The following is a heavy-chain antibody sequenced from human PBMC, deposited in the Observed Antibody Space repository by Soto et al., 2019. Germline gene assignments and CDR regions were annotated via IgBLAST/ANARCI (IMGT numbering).Heavy chain of an antibody. D-gene: IGHD2-2*01. J-gene: IGHJ4*02. V-gene: IGHV3-30*18. CDR2: VSYDGSNR. Sequence: PGGSLRLSCAASGFTFDTYGMHWVRQAPGKGLEWVAVVSYDGSNRYYADSVKGRFTISIDNSKNTLYLQMNSLRFEVTAVYYCAKDHIVAAAPDYWGQGTLVTVSS. CDR3: AKDHIVAAAPDY. CDR1: GFTFDTYG.